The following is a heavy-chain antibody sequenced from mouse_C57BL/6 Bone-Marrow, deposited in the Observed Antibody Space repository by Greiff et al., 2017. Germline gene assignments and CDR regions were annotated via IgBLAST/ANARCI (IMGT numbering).Heavy chain of an antibody. CDR3: ARESNWDVYWYFDV. J-gene: IGHJ1*03. D-gene: IGHD4-1*01. V-gene: IGHV1-50*01. CDR2: IDPSDSYT. Sequence: VKLQQPGAELVKPGASVKLSCKASGYTFTSYWMQWVKQRPGQGLEWIGEIDPSDSYTNYNQKFKGKATLTVDTSSSTAYMQLSSLTSEDSAVYYCARESNWDVYWYFDVGGTGTTVTVSS. CDR1: GYTFTSYW.